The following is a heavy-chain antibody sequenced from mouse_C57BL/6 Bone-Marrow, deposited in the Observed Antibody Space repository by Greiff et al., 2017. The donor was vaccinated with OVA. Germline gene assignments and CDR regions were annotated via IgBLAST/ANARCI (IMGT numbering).Heavy chain of an antibody. CDR1: GYTFTDYE. CDR3: TRGYSNYYAMDY. D-gene: IGHD2-5*01. J-gene: IGHJ4*01. CDR2: IDPENGGT. Sequence: VQLQQSGAELVRPGASVTLSCKASGYTFTDYEMHWVKQTPVHGLEWIGAIDPENGGTAYNQKFKGQAILTADKSSSTAYMELRSLTSENSAVYYCTRGYSNYYAMDYWGQGTSVTVSS. V-gene: IGHV1-15*01.